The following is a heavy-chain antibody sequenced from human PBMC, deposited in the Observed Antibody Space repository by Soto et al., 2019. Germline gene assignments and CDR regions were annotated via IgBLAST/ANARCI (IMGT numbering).Heavy chain of an antibody. CDR3: ARTIVVVVPDNFDH. V-gene: IGHV3-7*01. J-gene: IGHJ4*02. D-gene: IGHD3-22*01. CDR2: IKRDGSEK. Sequence: PGGSLRLSCAASGFTIGDYWISWVRQAPGKGLEWVANIKRDGSEKYYVDSVKGRFTISRDSAKSSLYLQMNSLRGEDTAVYYCARTIVVVVPDNFDHWGQGTLVTVSS. CDR1: GFTIGDYW.